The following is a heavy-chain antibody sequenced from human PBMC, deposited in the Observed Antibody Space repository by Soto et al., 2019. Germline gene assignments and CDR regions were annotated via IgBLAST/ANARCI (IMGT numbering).Heavy chain of an antibody. CDR3: VGTTAHPWLYMDV. Sequence: PSQTLSLTYAISGDSVSSNSAAWNWIRLSPSRGLEWLARTYYRSRWYNDYAVSVRSRITVNADTSKNQFSLQLASVTPEDTAIYYCVGTTAHPWLYMDVRGRGTTVTVSS. CDR1: GDSVSSNSAA. CDR2: TYYRSRWYN. V-gene: IGHV6-1*01. D-gene: IGHD1-1*01. J-gene: IGHJ6*03.